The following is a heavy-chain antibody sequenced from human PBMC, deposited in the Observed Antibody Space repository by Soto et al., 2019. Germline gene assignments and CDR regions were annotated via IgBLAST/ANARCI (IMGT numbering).Heavy chain of an antibody. CDR1: GYTLTSYG. CDR3: AREYCSGGSCYGGDY. Sequence: QVQLVQSGAEVKEPGASVKVSCNASGYTLTSYGISWVRQAPGQGLEWMGWISTYNSDTKYAHKFQDRVTMTTDTSTSTAYMELRSLRSDDTAVYYCAREYCSGGSCYGGDYWGQGTLVTVSS. J-gene: IGHJ4*02. CDR2: ISTYNSDT. V-gene: IGHV1-18*01. D-gene: IGHD2-15*01.